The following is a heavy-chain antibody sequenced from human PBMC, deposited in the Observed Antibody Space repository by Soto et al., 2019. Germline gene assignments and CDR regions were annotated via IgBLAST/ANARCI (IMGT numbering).Heavy chain of an antibody. J-gene: IGHJ4*02. Sequence: SETLSLTCAVYGGSFSGYYWSWIRQPPGKGLEWIGEINHSGSTNYNPSLKSRVTISVDTSKNQFSLKLSSVTAADTAVYYCAGGDNWNYVDYWGQGTLVTVSS. V-gene: IGHV4-34*01. CDR2: INHSGST. CDR3: AGGDNWNYVDY. CDR1: GGSFSGYY. D-gene: IGHD1-20*01.